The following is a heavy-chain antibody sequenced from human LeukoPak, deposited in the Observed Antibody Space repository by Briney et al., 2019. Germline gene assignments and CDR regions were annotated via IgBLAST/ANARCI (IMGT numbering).Heavy chain of an antibody. V-gene: IGHV3-64*01. Sequence: GGSLRLSCAASGFTFSSYSMNWVRQAPGKGLEYVSAISSNGGSTYYANSVKGRFTISRDNSKNTLYLQMGSLRAEDMAVYYCARGGYYLRSWFDPWGQGTLVTVSS. D-gene: IGHD3-3*01. CDR2: ISSNGGST. J-gene: IGHJ5*02. CDR3: ARGGYYLRSWFDP. CDR1: GFTFSSYS.